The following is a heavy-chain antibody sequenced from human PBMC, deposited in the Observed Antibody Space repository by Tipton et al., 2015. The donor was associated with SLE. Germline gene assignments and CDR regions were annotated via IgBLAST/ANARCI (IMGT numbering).Heavy chain of an antibody. V-gene: IGHV3-66*02. CDR2: IYSGGST. CDR3: AKDPSRFYYYYGMDV. Sequence: GSLRLSCAASGFTVSSNYMSWVRQAPGKGLEWVSVIYSGGSTYYADSVKGRFTISRDNSKNTLYLQMNSLRAEDTAVYYCAKDPSRFYYYYGMDVWGQGTTVTVSS. CDR1: GFTVSSNY. J-gene: IGHJ6*02.